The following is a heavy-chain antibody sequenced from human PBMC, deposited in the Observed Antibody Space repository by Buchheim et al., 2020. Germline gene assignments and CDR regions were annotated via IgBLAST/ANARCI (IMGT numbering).Heavy chain of an antibody. CDR1: GGSISSYY. D-gene: IGHD4-17*01. V-gene: IGHV4-59*08. CDR2: IHYSGST. Sequence: QVQLQESGPGLVKPSETLSLTCTVSGGSISSYYWSWIRQPPGGGLECIAYIHYSGSTNYNPSLKSQVTISVDTSKHQFSLKVSSVTAADTAVYYCARQGHYGDYDNWGQGTL. CDR3: ARQGHYGDYDN. J-gene: IGHJ4*02.